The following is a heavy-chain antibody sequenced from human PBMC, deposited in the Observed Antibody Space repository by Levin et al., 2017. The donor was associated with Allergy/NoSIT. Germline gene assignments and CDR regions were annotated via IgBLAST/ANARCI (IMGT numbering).Heavy chain of an antibody. J-gene: IGHJ4*02. CDR2: ISDDGSSE. V-gene: IGHV3-30-3*01. D-gene: IGHD1-1*01. CDR1: GFTFSNYA. CDR3: VREIAEEGT. Sequence: GWSLRLSCAASGFTFSNYAMHWVRQAPGKGLEWVGVISDDGSSEFYIDSVKGRFTISRDNSKNRLYLQMDSLRAEDTALYYCVREIAEEGTWGQGTLVIVSS.